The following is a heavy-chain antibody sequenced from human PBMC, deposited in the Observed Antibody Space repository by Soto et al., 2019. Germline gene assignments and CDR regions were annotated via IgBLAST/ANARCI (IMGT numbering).Heavy chain of an antibody. J-gene: IGHJ4*02. Sequence: QVQLKESGPGLVKPSETLSLTCTVSGGSLNAYYWSWFRQPAGEGLWRLGRIHTSEGTNRNPTLTSRFTMSVHTSNNQSSMNLTSLTAAYTAVYYCARALSASVGLDFASWGQGTLVTVSS. CDR2: IHTSEGT. CDR3: ARALSASVGLDFAS. V-gene: IGHV4-4*07. CDR1: GGSLNAYY.